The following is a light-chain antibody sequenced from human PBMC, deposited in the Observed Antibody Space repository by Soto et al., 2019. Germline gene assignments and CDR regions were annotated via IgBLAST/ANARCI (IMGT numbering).Light chain of an antibody. Sequence: AIRMTQSPSSFSASTGDRITITCRASQGISSYLAWYQQKPGKAPKLLTYAASTLQSGVPSRFSGSGSGTGFTLTISCLQSEDFATYYCQQYYSYPFTFGPGTKVDIK. CDR3: QQYYSYPFT. J-gene: IGKJ3*01. CDR2: AAS. V-gene: IGKV1-8*01. CDR1: QGISSY.